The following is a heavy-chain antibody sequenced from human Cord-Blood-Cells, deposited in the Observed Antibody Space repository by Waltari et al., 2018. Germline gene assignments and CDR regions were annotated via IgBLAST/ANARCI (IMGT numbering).Heavy chain of an antibody. CDR2: FDPEDGET. D-gene: IGHD3-3*01. Sequence: QVQLVQSGGEVKTPGASVKVSCKVSGYTRTELSMHWVRQAPGKGLEWMGGFDPEDGETIYAQKFQGRVTMTEDTSTDTAYMELSSLRSEDTAVYYCATGLGVIGFWSGYFDYWGQGTLVTVSS. CDR1: GYTRTELS. CDR3: ATGLGVIGFWSGYFDY. V-gene: IGHV1-24*01. J-gene: IGHJ4*02.